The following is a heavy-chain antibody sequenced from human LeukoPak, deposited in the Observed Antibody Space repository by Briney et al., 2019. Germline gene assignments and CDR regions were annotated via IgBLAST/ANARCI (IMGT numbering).Heavy chain of an antibody. D-gene: IGHD6-13*01. CDR1: GYTLTELS. J-gene: IGHJ4*02. CDR3: ATATGIAAAGPDYFDY. Sequence: ASVKVSCKVSGYTLTELSMHWVRQAPGKGLEWMGGFDPEDGETIYAQKFQGRVTMTEDTSTDTAYMELSSLRSEDTAVYYCATATGIAAAGPDYFDYWGQGTLVTVSS. CDR2: FDPEDGET. V-gene: IGHV1-24*01.